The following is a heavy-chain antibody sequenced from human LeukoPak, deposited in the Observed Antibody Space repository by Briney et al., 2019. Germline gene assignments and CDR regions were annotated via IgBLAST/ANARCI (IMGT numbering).Heavy chain of an antibody. CDR2: ISSSSSYI. CDR3: ARDRRVKAYDYVWGSYRFIDY. CDR1: GFTFSSYS. Sequence: GGSLRLSCAASGFTFSSYSMNWVRQAPGKGLEWVSSISSSSSYIYYADSVKGRFTISRDNAKNSLYLQMNSLRAEDTAVYYCARDRRVKAYDYVWGSYRFIDYWGQGTLVTVSS. V-gene: IGHV3-21*01. J-gene: IGHJ4*02. D-gene: IGHD3-16*02.